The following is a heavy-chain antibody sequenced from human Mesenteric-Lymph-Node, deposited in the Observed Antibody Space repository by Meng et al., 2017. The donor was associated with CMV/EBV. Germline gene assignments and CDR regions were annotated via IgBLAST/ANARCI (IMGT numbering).Heavy chain of an antibody. CDR3: ARDRDILTGPYYFAY. V-gene: IGHV3-11*04. D-gene: IGHD3-9*01. Sequence: GGSLRLSCAASGFTFSDYYMTWIRQAPGKGLAWVSYIDGVGSNMFYADSVKGRFTISRDNAKNSLYLQMNSLRAEDTAVYYCARDRDILTGPYYFAYWGQGTLVTVSS. CDR1: GFTFSDYY. CDR2: IDGVGSNM. J-gene: IGHJ4*02.